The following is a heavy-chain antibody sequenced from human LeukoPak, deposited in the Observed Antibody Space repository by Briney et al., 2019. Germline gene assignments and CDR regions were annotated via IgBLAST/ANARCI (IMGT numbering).Heavy chain of an antibody. CDR2: ISGGST. V-gene: IGHV3-38-3*01. D-gene: IGHD2-15*01. CDR3: AKDRGCSGGSCYTNLFDY. Sequence: GGSLRLSCAASGFTVSSNEMSWVRQAPGKGLEWVSSISGGSTYYADSRKGRFTISRDNSKNTLHLQMNSLRAEDTAVYYCAKDRGCSGGSCYTNLFDYWGQGTLVTVSS. CDR1: GFTVSSNE. J-gene: IGHJ4*02.